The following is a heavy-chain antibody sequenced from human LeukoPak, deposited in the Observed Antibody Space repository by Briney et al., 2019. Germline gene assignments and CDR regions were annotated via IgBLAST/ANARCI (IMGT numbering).Heavy chain of an antibody. CDR3: VRAYYRGYSDDFLF. CDR1: GFTFSDYY. CDR2: IGTPDSV. V-gene: IGHV3-11*01. J-gene: IGHJ4*02. D-gene: IGHD3/OR15-3a*01. Sequence: PGGSLRLSCAASGFTFSDYYMSWFRQAPGKGLEWLSYIGTPDSVYYADSVRGRYTLSRDNAKNSLYLQMNSLRGEDTAVFYCVRAYYRGYSDDFLFWGQGPLVPVS.